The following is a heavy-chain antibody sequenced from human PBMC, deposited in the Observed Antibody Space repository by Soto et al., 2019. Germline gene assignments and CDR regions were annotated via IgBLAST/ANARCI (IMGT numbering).Heavy chain of an antibody. Sequence: QVQLVQSGAEVKKPGSSVKVSCKASGGTFSSYTISWVRQAPGQGLEWMGRIIPILGIANYAQKFQGRVTXTXDXXTSTAYMELSSLRSEDTAVYYCARDPPKNGSPADYWGQGTLVTVSS. CDR1: GGTFSSYT. V-gene: IGHV1-69*08. CDR2: IIPILGIA. D-gene: IGHD3-10*01. CDR3: ARDPPKNGSPADY. J-gene: IGHJ4*02.